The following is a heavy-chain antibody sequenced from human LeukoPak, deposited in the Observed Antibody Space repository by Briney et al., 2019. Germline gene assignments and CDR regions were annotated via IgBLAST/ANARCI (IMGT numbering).Heavy chain of an antibody. CDR2: IFYSGST. V-gene: IGHV4-31*03. Sequence: SQTLSLTCTVSGGSINSGVYYWSWIRQYPGKGLEWIGSIFYSGSTYYNPSLKGRFTISVDTSKNQFSLKLSSVTAADTAVYYCAREYSDILTGYYLFDSWGQGTLVTVSS. D-gene: IGHD3-9*01. J-gene: IGHJ4*02. CDR1: GGSINSGVYY. CDR3: AREYSDILTGYYLFDS.